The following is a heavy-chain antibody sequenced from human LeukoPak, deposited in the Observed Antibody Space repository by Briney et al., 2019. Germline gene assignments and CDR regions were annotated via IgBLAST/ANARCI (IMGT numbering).Heavy chain of an antibody. CDR2: MWYDGRNK. Sequence: QPGRSLRLSCAASGFTLSSFGMVWVRQAPGKGLEWVTLMWYDGRNKYYADSVKGRFTISRDNSKNTVYLQMNSLRGEDTAVYYCARVGDMEAFDIWGQGTRLTVSS. CDR3: ARVGDMEAFDI. J-gene: IGHJ3*02. D-gene: IGHD3-16*01. CDR1: GFTLSSFG. V-gene: IGHV3-33*01.